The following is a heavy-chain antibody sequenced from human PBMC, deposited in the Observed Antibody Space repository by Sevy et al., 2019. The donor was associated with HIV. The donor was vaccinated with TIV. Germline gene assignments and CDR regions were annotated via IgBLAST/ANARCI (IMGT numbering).Heavy chain of an antibody. CDR2: ISYDGSNK. CDR1: GFTFSSYG. V-gene: IGHV3-30*18. J-gene: IGHJ4*02. D-gene: IGHD3-10*01. CDR3: AKDRLPTEYRGGDAFDY. Sequence: GGSLRLSCAASGFTFSSYGMHWVRQAPGKGLEWVAVISYDGSNKYYADSVKGRFTISRDNSKNTLYLQMNSLRAEDTAVYYCAKDRLPTEYRGGDAFDYWGQGTLVTVSS.